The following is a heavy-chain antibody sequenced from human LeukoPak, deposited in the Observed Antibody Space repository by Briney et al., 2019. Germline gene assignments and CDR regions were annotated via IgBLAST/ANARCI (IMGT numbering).Heavy chain of an antibody. CDR2: ISSGGRT. V-gene: IGHV3-66*01. CDR3: ARGGDSSGYFYGDY. J-gene: IGHJ4*02. Sequence: GGSLRPSCAAYTFTASTIYTSWDRQAPGKGLEWVSVISSGGRTKYADSVKGRFTISRDISKNTLYLQMTSLSAEDTAVYYCARGGDSSGYFYGDYWGQGTLVTVSS. D-gene: IGHD3-22*01. CDR1: TFTASTIY.